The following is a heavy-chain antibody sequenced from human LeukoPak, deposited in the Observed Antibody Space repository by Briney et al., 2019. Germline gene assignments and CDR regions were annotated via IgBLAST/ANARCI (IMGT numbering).Heavy chain of an antibody. CDR3: AKDQFRGVDTNWFDP. CDR2: ISASAAMT. J-gene: IGHJ5*02. V-gene: IGHV3-23*01. CDR1: GFTFNNYV. Sequence: PGGSLRLSCEASGFTFNNYVMTWVRQAPGKGLEWVSSISASAAMTYYADSVKGRFTISRDNSKNTLYLQMNSLRAEDTAVYYCAKDQFRGVDTNWFDPWGQGTLVTVSS. D-gene: IGHD3-10*01.